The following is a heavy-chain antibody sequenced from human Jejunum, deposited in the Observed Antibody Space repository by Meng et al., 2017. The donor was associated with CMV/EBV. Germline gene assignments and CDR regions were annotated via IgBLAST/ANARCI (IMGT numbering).Heavy chain of an antibody. V-gene: IGHV3-21*01. CDR2: ISSGGTYI. J-gene: IGHJ4*02. CDR1: GFKLSSYS. CDR3: ARDLDRQLYYFDY. Sequence: SGFKLSSYSLNWVRQVPGKGLQWVSSISSGGTYIYYTDSVKGRFTISRDDAKNSVSLQMSSLRVEDTAVYYCARDLDRQLYYFDYWGQGTLVTVSS. D-gene: IGHD1-1*01.